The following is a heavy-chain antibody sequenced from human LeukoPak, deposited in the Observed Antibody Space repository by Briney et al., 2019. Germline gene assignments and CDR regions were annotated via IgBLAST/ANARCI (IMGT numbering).Heavy chain of an antibody. CDR2: IYSGGST. CDR3: ARVFASGSYCLDY. Sequence: GGSLRLSCAASGFTVSSNYMSWVRQAPGKGLEWVSVIYSGGSTYYADSVKGRFTISRDNSKNKLYLQMNSLRAEDTARYYCARVFASGSYCLDYWGQGTLVTVSS. CDR1: GFTVSSNY. J-gene: IGHJ4*02. D-gene: IGHD1-26*01. V-gene: IGHV3-66*02.